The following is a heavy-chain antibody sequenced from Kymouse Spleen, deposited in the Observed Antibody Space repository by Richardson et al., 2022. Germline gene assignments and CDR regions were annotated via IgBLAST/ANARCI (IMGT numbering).Heavy chain of an antibody. Sequence: QVQLQQWGAGLLKPSETLSLTCAVYGGSFSGYYWSWIRQPPGKGLEWIGEINHSGSTNYNPSLKSRVTISVDTSKNQFSLKLSSVTAADTAVYYCAREGGYYGSGSYYPAHYFDYWGQGTLVTVSS. CDR1: GGSFSGYY. V-gene: IGHV4-34*01. J-gene: IGHJ4*02. CDR2: INHSGST. D-gene: IGHD3-10*01. CDR3: AREGGYYGSGSYYPAHYFDY.